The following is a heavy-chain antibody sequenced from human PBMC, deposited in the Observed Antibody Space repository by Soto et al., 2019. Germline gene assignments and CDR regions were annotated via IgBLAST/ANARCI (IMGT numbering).Heavy chain of an antibody. V-gene: IGHV1-69*06. CDR2: IIPIFGTA. CDR1: GGTFCSYA. CDR3: ARDYYGSGSHRYNWFDP. D-gene: IGHD3-10*01. Sequence: QVQLVQSGAEVKKPGSSVKVSCKASGGTFCSYAISWVRQAPGQGLEWMGGIIPIFGTANYAQKFQGRVTITADKSTSTAYMELSSLRSEDTAVYYCARDYYGSGSHRYNWFDPWGQGTLVTVSS. J-gene: IGHJ5*02.